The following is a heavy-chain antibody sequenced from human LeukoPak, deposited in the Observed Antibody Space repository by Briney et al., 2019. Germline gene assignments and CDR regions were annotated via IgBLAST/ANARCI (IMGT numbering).Heavy chain of an antibody. V-gene: IGHV4-4*02. Sequence: SETLSLTCTVSGGSISSSNWWSWVRQPPGKGLEWIGEIYHSGSTNYNPSLKSRVTISVDKSKNQFSLKLSSVTAADTAVYYCARASGHILTGYLYYYYGMDVWGQGTTVTVSS. CDR2: IYHSGST. D-gene: IGHD3-9*01. J-gene: IGHJ6*02. CDR3: ARASGHILTGYLYYYYGMDV. CDR1: GGSISSSNW.